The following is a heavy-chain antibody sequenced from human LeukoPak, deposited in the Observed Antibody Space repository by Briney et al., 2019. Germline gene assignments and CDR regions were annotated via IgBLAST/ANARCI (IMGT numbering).Heavy chain of an antibody. CDR2: INPNSGGT. CDR3: ASFGLGAAPYGMDV. J-gene: IGHJ6*02. D-gene: IGHD2-15*01. V-gene: IGHV1-2*02. CDR1: GYTFTGYY. Sequence: GASVKVSCKASGYTFTGYYMHWVRQAPGQGLEWMGWINPNSGGTNYAQKFQGRVTMTRDTSISTAYMELSRLRSDGTAVYYCASFGLGAAPYGMDVWGQGTTVTVSS.